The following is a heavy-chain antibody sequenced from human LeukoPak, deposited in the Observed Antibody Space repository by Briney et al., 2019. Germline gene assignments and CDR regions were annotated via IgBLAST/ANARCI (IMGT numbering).Heavy chain of an antibody. CDR2: IRYDGSNK. D-gene: IGHD2-2*01. CDR3: AKDWSPRVVVVPAAPDY. V-gene: IGHV3-30*02. Sequence: PGGSLRLSCAASGFTFSSYGMHWVRQAPGKGLEWVAFIRYDGSNKYYADSVKGRFTISRDNSKNTLYLQMNSLRAEDTAVYYCAKDWSPRVVVVPAAPDYWGQGTLVTVSS. CDR1: GFTFSSYG. J-gene: IGHJ4*02.